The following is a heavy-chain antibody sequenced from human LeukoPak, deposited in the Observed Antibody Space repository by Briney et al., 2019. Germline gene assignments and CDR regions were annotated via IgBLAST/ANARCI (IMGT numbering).Heavy chain of an antibody. J-gene: IGHJ4*02. CDR3: AKGDHSSSWYSLIDY. D-gene: IGHD6-13*01. V-gene: IGHV3-23*01. CDR2: ISGSGGST. Sequence: PGGSLRLSCAASGFTFSSYAMSWVRQAPGKGLEWVSAISGSGGSTYYADSVKGRFTISRDNSKNTLYLQMNSLRAEDTAVYYCAKGDHSSSWYSLIDYWGQGTLVTVSS. CDR1: GFTFSSYA.